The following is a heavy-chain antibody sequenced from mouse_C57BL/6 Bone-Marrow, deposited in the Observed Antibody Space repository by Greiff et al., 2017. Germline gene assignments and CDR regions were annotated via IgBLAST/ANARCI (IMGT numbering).Heavy chain of an antibody. CDR3: ARGGNVYYYCC. CDR1: GYTFTSYW. J-gene: IGHJ2*01. Sequence: QVQLQQPGAELVKPGASVKLSCKASGYTFTSYWMQWVKQRPGQGLEWIGEIDPSDSYTNYNQKFKGKATLTVDTSSSTAYIKLSSLTSEDSAVYYCARGGNVYYYCCWGQGTTLTVSS. CDR2: IDPSDSYT. V-gene: IGHV1-50*01.